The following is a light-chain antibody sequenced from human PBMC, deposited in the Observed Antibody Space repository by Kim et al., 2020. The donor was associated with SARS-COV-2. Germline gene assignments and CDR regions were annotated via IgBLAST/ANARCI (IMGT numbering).Light chain of an antibody. J-gene: IGKJ4*01. CDR3: QQYNNWPPLT. V-gene: IGKV3-15*01. CDR1: QSVSSN. Sequence: EIVMTQSPATLSVSPGERATLSCRASQSVSSNLSWYQQKPGQAPRLLIYGASTRATGIPARFSGSGSGTEFTLTISSLQSEDFEVYYCQQYNNWPPLTFGGGTK. CDR2: GAS.